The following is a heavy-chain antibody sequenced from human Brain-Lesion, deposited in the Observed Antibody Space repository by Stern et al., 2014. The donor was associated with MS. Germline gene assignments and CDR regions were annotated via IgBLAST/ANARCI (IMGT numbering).Heavy chain of an antibody. D-gene: IGHD3-3*01. CDR3: ATDRDDFRSGYSAPTKGYGLDV. CDR1: GYTLTELS. J-gene: IGHJ6*02. CDR2: FDPEDGET. Sequence: VQLEESGAEVKKPGASVKVSCKVSGYTLTELSMHWGRQAPGKGLEWMGGFDPEDGETIYAQKFQGRVTMTEDTSTDTAYMELSSLRSEDTAVYYCATDRDDFRSGYSAPTKGYGLDVWGQGTTVTVTS. V-gene: IGHV1-24*01.